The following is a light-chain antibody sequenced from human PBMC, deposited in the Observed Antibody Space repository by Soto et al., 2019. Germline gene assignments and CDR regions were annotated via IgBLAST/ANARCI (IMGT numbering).Light chain of an antibody. J-gene: IGKJ1*01. CDR1: QSLNSL. Sequence: DIQMTQSPSTLSASVGDRVTITCRASQSLNSLLAWYQQKPGRAPKLLIYDASTLESGVPSRFSGSGSGTEFTLTIRSLQTDDFATYYCQQYNSYSSWTFGQGTTVDI. CDR3: QQYNSYSSWT. V-gene: IGKV1-5*01. CDR2: DAS.